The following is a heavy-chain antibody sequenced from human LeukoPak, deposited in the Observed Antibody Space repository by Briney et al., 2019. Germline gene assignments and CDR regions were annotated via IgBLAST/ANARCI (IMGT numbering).Heavy chain of an antibody. CDR1: GFTFTSSA. J-gene: IGHJ4*02. CDR3: AGSNAPIGGSTTFDY. CDR2: IVVGSGNT. D-gene: IGHD6-13*01. V-gene: IGHV1-58*01. Sequence: SVKVSCKASGFTFTSSAVQWVRQARGQRLEWIGWIVVGSGNTNYAQKFQERVTITRDMSTSTAYMELSSLRSEDTAVYYCAGSNAPIGGSTTFDYWGQGTLVTVSS.